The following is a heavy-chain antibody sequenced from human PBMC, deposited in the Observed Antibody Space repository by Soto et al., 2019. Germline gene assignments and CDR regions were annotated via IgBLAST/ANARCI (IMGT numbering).Heavy chain of an antibody. J-gene: IGHJ3*02. Sequence: QVQLQESGPGLVKPSQTLSLTCTVSGGSISSGGYYWSWIRQHPGKGLEWIGYIYYSGSTYYNPSLKSRVTMSVDTSKNQFSLKLSSVTAADTAVYYCDRVIDTVATGGNALDIWGRGTMVTVSS. D-gene: IGHD5-12*01. CDR3: DRVIDTVATGGNALDI. CDR1: GGSISSGGYY. V-gene: IGHV4-31*03. CDR2: IYYSGST.